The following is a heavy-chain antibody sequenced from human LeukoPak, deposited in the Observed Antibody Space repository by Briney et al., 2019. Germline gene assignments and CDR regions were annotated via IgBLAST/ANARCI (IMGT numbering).Heavy chain of an antibody. D-gene: IGHD7-27*01. CDR2: ISYDGSAI. Sequence: PGKSLRLSCAASGVTFSHYAIHWVRQAPGKGLEWVAVISYDGSAIYYADSVKGRFTISRDNAKNSLYLQMNSLRVEDTAVYYCARGLTGDSEGFDYWGQGTLVTVSS. J-gene: IGHJ4*02. CDR1: GVTFSHYA. V-gene: IGHV3-30-3*01. CDR3: ARGLTGDSEGFDY.